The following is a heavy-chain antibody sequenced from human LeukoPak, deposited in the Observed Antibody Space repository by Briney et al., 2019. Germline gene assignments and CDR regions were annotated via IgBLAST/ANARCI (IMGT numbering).Heavy chain of an antibody. J-gene: IGHJ4*02. V-gene: IGHV4-59*01. CDR2: IYYSGSA. CDR1: GCSLSSYY. CDR3: ARAPGIAAAGTHFDF. Sequence: SETLSLTCTASGCSLSSYYWSWIRQPPGKGLEWIWYIYYSGSAKYNPSLKSRVTISVDTSKNQSSLKLSSVTAGDTAVYYCARAPGIAAAGTHFDFWGQGTLVTVSS. D-gene: IGHD6-13*01.